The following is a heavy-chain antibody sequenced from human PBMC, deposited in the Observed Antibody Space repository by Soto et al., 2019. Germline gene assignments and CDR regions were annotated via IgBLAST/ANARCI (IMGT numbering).Heavy chain of an antibody. CDR3: ARDRGGDYDFWSGYYPGSWFDP. D-gene: IGHD3-3*01. CDR1: GYTFTSYG. Sequence: QVQLVQSGAEVKKPGASVKVSCKASGYTFTSYGISWVRQAPGQGLEWMGWISAYNGNTNYAQKLQGRVTMTTDTSTSTAYMELRSLRSDDTAVYYCARDRGGDYDFWSGYYPGSWFDPWGQGTLVTVSS. V-gene: IGHV1-18*01. J-gene: IGHJ5*02. CDR2: ISAYNGNT.